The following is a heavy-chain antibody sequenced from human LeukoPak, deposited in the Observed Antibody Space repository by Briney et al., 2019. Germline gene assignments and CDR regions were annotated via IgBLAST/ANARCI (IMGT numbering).Heavy chain of an antibody. CDR3: AKVMKGSERLTMVRGVIIKTAGLYYMDV. V-gene: IGHV3-21*04. J-gene: IGHJ6*03. D-gene: IGHD3-10*01. CDR2: ISSSSSYI. CDR1: GFTFSNAW. Sequence: PGGSLRLSCAASGFTFSNAWMSWVRQAPGKGLEWVSSISSSSSYIYYADSVKGRFTISRDNSKNTVYLQMNSLRAEDTAVYYCAKVMKGSERLTMVRGVIIKTAGLYYMDVWGKGTTVTVSS.